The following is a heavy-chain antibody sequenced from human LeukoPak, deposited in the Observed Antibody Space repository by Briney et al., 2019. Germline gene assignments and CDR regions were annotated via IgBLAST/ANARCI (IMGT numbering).Heavy chain of an antibody. CDR2: ILSTGTT. J-gene: IGHJ5*02. V-gene: IGHV3-23*01. D-gene: IGHD4-17*01. CDR3: ATVKYDYGDPVGWFDL. Sequence: GRSLRLSCAASGFPFSASAMTWVRQAPGKGLEWVSHILSTGTTYYADSMRGRFTITRDNSKNTLYLLMTSLRADDTAVYYCATVKYDYGDPVGWFDLWGQGTLVTVSS. CDR1: GFPFSASA.